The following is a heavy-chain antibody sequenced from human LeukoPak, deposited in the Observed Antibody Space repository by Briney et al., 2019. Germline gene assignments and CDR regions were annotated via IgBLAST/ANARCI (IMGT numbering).Heavy chain of an antibody. CDR3: SRSLSRSSYYGIHV. CDR1: GDSISGHY. V-gene: IGHV4-59*11. J-gene: IGHJ6*02. CDR2: IFYSGST. Sequence: PSETLSLTCAVSGDSISGHYWSWIRQPPGKGLEWIGYIFYSGSTDYNPSLKSRLTISADTSRNQFSLKLSSVTAADPAVYYCSRSLSRSSYYGIHVWGQGTTVTVPS.